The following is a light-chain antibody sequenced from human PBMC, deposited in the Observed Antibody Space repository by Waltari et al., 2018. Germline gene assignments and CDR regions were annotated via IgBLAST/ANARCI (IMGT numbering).Light chain of an antibody. CDR3: QQYYATPRT. Sequence: DIVMTQSPDSLAVSLGARATINCKSSQSVFYSSNNRNYLGWYQHKAGQPPKLPIYWASTRESGVPDRFSGSGSGTDFTLTISNLQAEDVAVYYCQQYYATPRTFGQGTKVAIK. CDR2: WAS. V-gene: IGKV4-1*01. CDR1: QSVFYSSNNRNY. J-gene: IGKJ1*01.